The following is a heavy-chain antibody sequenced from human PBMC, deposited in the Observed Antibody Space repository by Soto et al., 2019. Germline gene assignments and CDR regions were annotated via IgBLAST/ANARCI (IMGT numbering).Heavy chain of an antibody. D-gene: IGHD1-7*01. J-gene: IGHJ6*03. CDR1: GGSISSGGYY. CDR2: IYYSGST. V-gene: IGHV4-31*03. Sequence: SETLSLTCTVSGGSISSGGYYWSWIRQHPGKGLEWIGYIYYSGSTYYNPSLKSRVTISVDTSKNQFSLKLSSVTAADTAVYYCARAPPDWNYVLGVTPPGAYYMDVWGKGTTVTVS. CDR3: ARAPPDWNYVLGVTPPGAYYMDV.